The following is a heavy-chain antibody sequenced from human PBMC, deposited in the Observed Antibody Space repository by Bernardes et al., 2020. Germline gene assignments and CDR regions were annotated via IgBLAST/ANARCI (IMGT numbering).Heavy chain of an antibody. CDR3: EHRPSGWYVRYFEY. D-gene: IGHD6-19*01. CDR2: IYLDDDK. J-gene: IGHJ4*02. CDR1: GFSLSTSGVG. V-gene: IGHV2-5*02. Sequence: SVPTLVKPTQTLTLTCTFSGFSLSTSGVGVGWIRQPPGKALEWLALIYLDDDKRYSPSLKSRLTITKDTSKNQVVLTMTNMDTVHTATYYCEHRPSGWYVRYFEYWGQGTRVTVSS.